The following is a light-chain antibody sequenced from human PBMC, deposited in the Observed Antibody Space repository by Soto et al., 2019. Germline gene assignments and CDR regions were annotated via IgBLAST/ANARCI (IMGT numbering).Light chain of an antibody. J-gene: IGKJ4*01. Sequence: EVVMTQSPATLSVSPGERATLSCRTSQSVRDNLAWYQQKPGQDPRLLVYGASTRATGIPARFSGSGSGTEFTLTISSLQSEDFAVYYCQQYDNWPLTFGGGTKVEIK. CDR2: GAS. CDR1: QSVRDN. CDR3: QQYDNWPLT. V-gene: IGKV3-15*01.